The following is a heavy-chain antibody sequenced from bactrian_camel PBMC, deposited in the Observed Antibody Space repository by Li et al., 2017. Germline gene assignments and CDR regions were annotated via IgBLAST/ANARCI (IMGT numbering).Heavy chain of an antibody. V-gene: IGHV3-2*01. J-gene: IGHJ4*01. CDR1: GFTYSTYC. CDR2: IDSTGAT. Sequence: HVQLVESGGGLVQPGGSLRLSCAVSGFTYSTYCMSWFRQAPGDLREGIATIDSTGATDYADSVKGRFTISRDNARNSLSLQMNGLKTEDTAVYYCATGAFYGAWYAGYGNWGQGTQVTVS. D-gene: IGHD3*01. CDR3: ATGAFYGAWYAGYGN.